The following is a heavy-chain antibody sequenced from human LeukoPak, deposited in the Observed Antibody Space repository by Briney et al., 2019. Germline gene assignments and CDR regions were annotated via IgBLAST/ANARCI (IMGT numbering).Heavy chain of an antibody. CDR1: GFTFSSYG. CDR2: IRYDGTNK. Sequence: PGGSLRLSCAASGFTFSSYGVHWVRQAPGKGLDWVAFIRYDGTNKYYADSLKGRFTISRDNSKNTLYLQMNSLRAEDTAVYYCAKDVLGYCSSTSCSRDDAFDIWGQGTMVTVSS. D-gene: IGHD2-2*01. V-gene: IGHV3-30*02. J-gene: IGHJ3*02. CDR3: AKDVLGYCSSTSCSRDDAFDI.